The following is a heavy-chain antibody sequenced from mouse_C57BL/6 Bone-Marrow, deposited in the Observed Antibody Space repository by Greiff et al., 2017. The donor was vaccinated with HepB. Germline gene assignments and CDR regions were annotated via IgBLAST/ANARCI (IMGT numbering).Heavy chain of an antibody. Sequence: EVKLMESGGGLVQPGGSLKLSCAASGFTFSDYYMYWVRQTPEKRLEWVAYISNGGGSTYYPDTVKGRCTISRDNAKNTLYLQMSRLKSEDTAMYYCARNFITTVVATDYYAMDYWGQGTSVTVSS. V-gene: IGHV5-12*01. D-gene: IGHD1-1*01. CDR2: ISNGGGST. CDR3: ARNFITTVVATDYYAMDY. J-gene: IGHJ4*01. CDR1: GFTFSDYY.